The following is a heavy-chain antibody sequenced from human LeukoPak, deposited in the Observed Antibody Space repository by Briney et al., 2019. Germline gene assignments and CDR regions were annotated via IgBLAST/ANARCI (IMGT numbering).Heavy chain of an antibody. D-gene: IGHD6-19*01. Sequence: ASVKVSCKASGYTFTDYGLTWVRQAPGQGLEWMGWISAYNGNTNYAQRLQGRVTTTADTSTSTAYMELRSLRSDDTAVYYRARGGSGWYVDYWGQGTLVTVSS. CDR3: ARGGSGWYVDY. J-gene: IGHJ4*02. V-gene: IGHV1-18*04. CDR1: GYTFTDYG. CDR2: ISAYNGNT.